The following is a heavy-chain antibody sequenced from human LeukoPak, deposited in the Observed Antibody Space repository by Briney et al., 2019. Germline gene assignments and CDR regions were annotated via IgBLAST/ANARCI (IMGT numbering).Heavy chain of an antibody. D-gene: IGHD2/OR15-2a*01. CDR2: INPNSGGT. CDR1: GYTFTGYY. V-gene: IGHV1-2*02. CDR3: ARDQPPTSFPAFDI. Sequence: ASVKVSCKASGYTFTGYYMHWVRQAPGQGLEWMGWINPNSGGTNYAQKFQGRVTMTRDTSISTAYMELSRLRSDDTAVYYCARDQPPTSFPAFDIWGQGTMVTVSS. J-gene: IGHJ3*02.